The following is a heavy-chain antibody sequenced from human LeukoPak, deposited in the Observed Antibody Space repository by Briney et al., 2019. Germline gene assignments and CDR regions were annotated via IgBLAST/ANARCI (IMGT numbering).Heavy chain of an antibody. D-gene: IGHD3/OR15-3a*01. J-gene: IGHJ6*02. Sequence: SVKGRFTISRDNAKNSLYLQMNSLRAEDTAVYYCARGGVGPVIKPGWDYDYYGLDVWGQGTTVTVSS. CDR3: ARGGVGPVIKPGWDYDYYGLDV. V-gene: IGHV3-21*01.